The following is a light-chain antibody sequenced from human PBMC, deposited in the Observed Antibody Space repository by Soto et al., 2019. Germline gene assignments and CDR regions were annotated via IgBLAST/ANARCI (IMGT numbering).Light chain of an antibody. J-gene: IGKJ1*01. CDR3: QQYNIWPRT. Sequence: EIVMTQSPATLSVSPGERATLSCRASQSVSSNLAWYQQRPGQAPRLLMYGASTRATGFPARFSGSGSGTEFTLTISSLQSEDVALYFCQQYNIWPRTFGQGTKVEI. V-gene: IGKV3-15*01. CDR1: QSVSSN. CDR2: GAS.